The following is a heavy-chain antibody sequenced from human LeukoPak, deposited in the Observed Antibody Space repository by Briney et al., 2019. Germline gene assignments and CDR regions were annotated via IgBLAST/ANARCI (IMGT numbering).Heavy chain of an antibody. V-gene: IGHV1-69-2*01. CDR1: GYTFTYYY. CDR3: ASWILGYCSGGSCYSEKNVDY. CDR2: VAPEDGET. J-gene: IGHJ4*02. Sequence: GASVKVSCKVSGYTFTYYYMHWVQQAPRKGLEWMGLVAPEDGETIYAEKFQGRVTITAHTSTDTAYMELSRLRPEDTAVYYCASWILGYCSGGSCYSEKNVDYWGQGTVVTVSS. D-gene: IGHD2-15*01.